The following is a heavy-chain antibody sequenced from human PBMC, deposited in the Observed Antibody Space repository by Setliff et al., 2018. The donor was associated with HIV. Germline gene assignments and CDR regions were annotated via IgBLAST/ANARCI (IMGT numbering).Heavy chain of an antibody. CDR1: GYSISSSSYY. J-gene: IGHJ2*01. V-gene: IGHV4-39*07. D-gene: IGHD1-26*01. CDR3: ARDFRIRWAVQDYWYFDL. CDR2: IYYSGST. Sequence: SETLSLTCTVSGYSISSSSYYWDWIRQPPGKGLEWIGSIYYSGSTYYNPSLKSRVTISVDTSKNQFSLKLSSVTAADTAVYYCARDFRIRWAVQDYWYFDLWGRGTLVTVSS.